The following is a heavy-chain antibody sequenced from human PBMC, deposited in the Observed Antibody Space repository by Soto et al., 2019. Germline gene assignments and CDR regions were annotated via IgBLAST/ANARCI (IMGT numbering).Heavy chain of an antibody. CDR2: IYATGST. CDR1: GFTVSSNY. CDR3: SRDDSDWFFN. J-gene: IGHJ4*02. V-gene: IGHV3-66*01. Sequence: PGGSLRLSCAASGFTVSSNYMSWVRQAPGKGLEWVSVIYATGSTHYADSVKGRFAISRDSSKNTLYLQMNSLRAEDTAVYYCSRDDSDWFFNWGRGTLVTVSS. D-gene: IGHD3-9*01.